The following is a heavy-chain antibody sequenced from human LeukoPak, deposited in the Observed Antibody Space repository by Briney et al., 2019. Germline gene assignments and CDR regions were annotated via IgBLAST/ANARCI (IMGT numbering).Heavy chain of an antibody. CDR2: ISAYNGNT. CDR1: GYTFTSYG. D-gene: IGHD2-2*01. J-gene: IGHJ6*03. CDR3: TRDRLDYCSSTSCYPYYYYYMDV. V-gene: IGHV1-18*01. Sequence: GASVKVSCKASGYTFTSYGISWVRQAPGQGLEWMGWISAYNGNTNYARKLQGRVTVTTDTSTSTAYMELRSLTSGDTAVYYCTRDRLDYCSSTSCYPYYYYYMDVRGKGTTVTVSS.